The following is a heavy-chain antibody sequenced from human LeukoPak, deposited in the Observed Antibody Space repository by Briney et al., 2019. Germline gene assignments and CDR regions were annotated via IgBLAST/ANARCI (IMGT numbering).Heavy chain of an antibody. V-gene: IGHV3-23*01. CDR1: GFTFSNYI. Sequence: GGSLRLSCAASGFTFSNYIMTWVRQAPGKGLERVSAISGSGMTTYYADSVKGRFTISRDNSKNTVDLHLNSLRAEDTAVFYCAKVDITGTIPRAFDIWGQGTMVTVSS. J-gene: IGHJ3*02. CDR3: AKVDITGTIPRAFDI. CDR2: ISGSGMTT. D-gene: IGHD1/OR15-1a*01.